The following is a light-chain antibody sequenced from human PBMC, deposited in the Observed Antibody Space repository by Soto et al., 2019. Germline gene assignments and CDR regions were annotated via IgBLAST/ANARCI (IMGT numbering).Light chain of an antibody. V-gene: IGLV3-1*01. CDR1: KLGDKY. CDR3: QAWDSNTAGKV. Sequence: SYELTQPPSVSVSPGQTASITCSGDKLGDKYACWYQQKPGQSPVLVIYQDSKRPSGIPERFSGSNSGNTATLTISGTQAMDEADYYCQAWDSNTAGKVFGGRTKLTVL. CDR2: QDS. J-gene: IGLJ3*02.